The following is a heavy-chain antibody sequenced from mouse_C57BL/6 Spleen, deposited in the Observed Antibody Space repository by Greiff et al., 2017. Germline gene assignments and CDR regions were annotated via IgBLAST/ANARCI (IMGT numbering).Heavy chain of an antibody. Sequence: QVQLQQSGAELVRPGASVTLSCKASGYTFTDYEMHWVKQTPVHGLEWIGAIDPETGGTAYNQKFKGKAILTADKSSSTAYMELRSLTSEDSAVYYCTRSPTGGGFAYWGQGTLVTVSA. V-gene: IGHV1-15*01. D-gene: IGHD1-1*01. CDR1: GYTFTDYE. CDR3: TRSPTGGGFAY. CDR2: IDPETGGT. J-gene: IGHJ3*01.